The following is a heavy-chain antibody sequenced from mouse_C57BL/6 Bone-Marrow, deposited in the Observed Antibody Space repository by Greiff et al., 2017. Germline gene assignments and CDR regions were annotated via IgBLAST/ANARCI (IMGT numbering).Heavy chain of an antibody. V-gene: IGHV5-4*01. J-gene: IGHJ2*01. D-gene: IGHD1-1*01. Sequence: EVQVVESGGGLVKPGGSLKLSCAASGFTFSSYAMSWVRQTPEKRLEWVATISDGGSYTYYPDNVKGRFTISRDNAKNNLYLQMSHLKSEDTAMYYCARGGLDYGSTDYWGQGTTLTVSS. CDR1: GFTFSSYA. CDR2: ISDGGSYT. CDR3: ARGGLDYGSTDY.